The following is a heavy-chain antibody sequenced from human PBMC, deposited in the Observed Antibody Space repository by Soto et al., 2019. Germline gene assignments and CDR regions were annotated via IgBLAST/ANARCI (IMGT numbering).Heavy chain of an antibody. D-gene: IGHD6-13*01. CDR2: ISYDGSNK. Sequence: PGGSLRLSCAASGFTFSSYGMHWVRQAPGKGLEWVAVISYDGSNKYYADSVKGRFTISRDNSKNTLYLQMNSLRAEDTAVYYCAKDSGESSSCFDYWGQGTLVTVSS. J-gene: IGHJ4*02. CDR1: GFTFSSYG. V-gene: IGHV3-30*18. CDR3: AKDSGESSSCFDY.